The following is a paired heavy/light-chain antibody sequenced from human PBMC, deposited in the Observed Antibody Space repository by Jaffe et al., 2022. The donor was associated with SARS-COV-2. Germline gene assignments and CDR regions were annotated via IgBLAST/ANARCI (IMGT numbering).Light chain of an antibody. CDR2: GKN. J-gene: IGLJ1*01. V-gene: IGLV3-19*01. Sequence: SSELTQDPAVSVALGQTVRITCQGDSLRTYYASWYQQKPGQAPVLVVYGKNNRPSGIPDRFSGSNSGNTASLTITGALAEDEADYYCNSRDSSGRRGVFGTGTKVTVL. CDR1: SLRTYY. CDR3: NSRDSSGRRGV.
Heavy chain of an antibody. CDR2: IYPGDSDT. J-gene: IGHJ4*02. Sequence: EVQLVQSGAEAKKPGESLKISCKGSGYSFTNFWIGWVRQMPGKGLELMGIIYPGDSDTRYSPSFQGQVTISADMSISTAYLQWSSLKASDTAMYFCARGPPNDYGANFDYWGQGTLVTVSS. D-gene: IGHD4-17*01. CDR1: GYSFTNFW. V-gene: IGHV5-51*01. CDR3: ARGPPNDYGANFDY.